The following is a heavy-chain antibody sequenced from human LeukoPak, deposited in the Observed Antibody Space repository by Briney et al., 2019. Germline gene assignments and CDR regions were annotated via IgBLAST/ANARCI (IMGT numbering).Heavy chain of an antibody. V-gene: IGHV1-24*01. CDR3: AAGATAAGAVNSDV. Sequence: ASVKVSCKVSGYTLTELSMHWVRQAPGKGLEWMGGFDPEDGETIYAQKFQGRVTMTEDTSTDTAYMELSSLRSEDTAVYYCAAGATAAGAVNSDVWGKGTTVTVSS. J-gene: IGHJ6*04. CDR1: GYTLTELS. D-gene: IGHD6-13*01. CDR2: FDPEDGET.